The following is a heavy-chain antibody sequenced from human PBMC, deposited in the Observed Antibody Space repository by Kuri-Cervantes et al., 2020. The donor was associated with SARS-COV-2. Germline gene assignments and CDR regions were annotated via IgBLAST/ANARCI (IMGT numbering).Heavy chain of an antibody. CDR3: ARDGWTYCGGDCYYDGYFDY. V-gene: IGHV3-48*01. J-gene: IGHJ4*02. CDR1: GFTFSNYD. D-gene: IGHD2-21*01. CDR2: ISSSSRTM. Sequence: GGSLRLSCAASGFTFSNYDMNWVRQAPGKGLEWVSYISSSSRTMYNADSVKGRFTISRDNAKNSLYLQMSSLRAEDTAVYYCARDGWTYCGGDCYYDGYFDYWGQGTLVTVSS.